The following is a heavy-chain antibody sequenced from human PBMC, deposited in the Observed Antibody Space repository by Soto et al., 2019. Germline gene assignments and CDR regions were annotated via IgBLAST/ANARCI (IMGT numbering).Heavy chain of an antibody. V-gene: IGHV3-7*01. CDR1: GFTLSTYW. CDR2: IKQDESEK. J-gene: IGHJ6*02. CDR3: ARGGGKYGDTSGGGRMDV. D-gene: IGHD3-22*01. Sequence: EVQLVESGGGLVQPGGSLRLSCVASGFTLSTYWMNWVRQAPGKGLEWVANIKQDESEKYYVDSVKGRFTISRDNAKDSMYRQMNGLGAGDAAVYYCARGGGKYGDTSGGGRMDVWGQGTTVTVSS.